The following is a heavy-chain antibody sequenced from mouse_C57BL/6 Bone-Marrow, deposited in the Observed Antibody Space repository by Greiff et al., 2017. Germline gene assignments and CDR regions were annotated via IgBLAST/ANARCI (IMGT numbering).Heavy chain of an antibody. J-gene: IGHJ1*03. V-gene: IGHV1-80*01. CDR3: ARWGYGSSYGRYFDV. CDR1: GYAFSSYW. CDR2: IYPGDGDT. Sequence: QVQLQQSGAELVKPGASVKISCKASGYAFSSYWMNWVKQRPGKGLEWIGQIYPGDGDTNYNGKFTGKATLTADKSSSTAYMQLSSLTSEDSAVYVCARWGYGSSYGRYFDVWGKGTTVTVSS. D-gene: IGHD1-1*01.